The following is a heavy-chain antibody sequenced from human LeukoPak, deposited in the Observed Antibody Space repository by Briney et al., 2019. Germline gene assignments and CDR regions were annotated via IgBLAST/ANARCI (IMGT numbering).Heavy chain of an antibody. D-gene: IGHD3-22*01. V-gene: IGHV4-4*07. CDR2: IYTSGST. Sequence: SETLSLTCTVSGGSISSYYWSWIRQPAGKGLEWIGRIYTSGSTNYNPSLKSRVTMSVDTSKNQFSLKLSSVTAADTAVYYCARVEHYYDSSGYLSGANWFDPWGQGTLVTVSS. CDR1: GGSISSYY. J-gene: IGHJ5*02. CDR3: ARVEHYYDSSGYLSGANWFDP.